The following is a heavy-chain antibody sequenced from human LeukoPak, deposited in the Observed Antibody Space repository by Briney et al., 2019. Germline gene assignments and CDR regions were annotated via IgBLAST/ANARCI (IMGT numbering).Heavy chain of an antibody. J-gene: IGHJ4*02. CDR1: GYTLTELS. CDR2: FDPENGET. CDR3: ATYSSGWYYFDY. Sequence: ASVKVSCKVSGYTLTELSMHWVRQAPGKGLEWMGGFDPENGETIYVQKFQGRVTMTEDTSTNTAYMELSSLRSEDTAVYYCATYSSGWYYFDYWGQGTLVTVSS. V-gene: IGHV1-24*01. D-gene: IGHD6-19*01.